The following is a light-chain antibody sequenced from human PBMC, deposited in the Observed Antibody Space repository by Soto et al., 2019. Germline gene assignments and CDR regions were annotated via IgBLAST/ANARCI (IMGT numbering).Light chain of an antibody. CDR1: QSVSSSY. CDR2: GAS. Sequence: EIVLTQSPGTLSLCPGERATLSCRASQSVSSSYLAWYQQKPGQAPRLLIYGASSRATGIPDRFSGSGSGTDFTLTISRLEPEDFAVYYCQQYGSSPLTFGPGTKVEIK. V-gene: IGKV3-20*01. CDR3: QQYGSSPLT. J-gene: IGKJ3*01.